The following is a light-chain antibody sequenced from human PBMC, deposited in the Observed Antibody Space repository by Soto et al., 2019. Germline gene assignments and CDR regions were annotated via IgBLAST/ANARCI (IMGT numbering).Light chain of an antibody. Sequence: DIVMTQSPATLSVSPGERVTLSCRARQSVSSNLAWYQQKPGQAPRLLIYGASTRATGLPARFSGSGSGTEFTLTISSLQSEDFAVYYCQPYNNWPLTFGGGTKVESK. V-gene: IGKV3-15*01. CDR2: GAS. CDR3: QPYNNWPLT. J-gene: IGKJ4*01. CDR1: QSVSSN.